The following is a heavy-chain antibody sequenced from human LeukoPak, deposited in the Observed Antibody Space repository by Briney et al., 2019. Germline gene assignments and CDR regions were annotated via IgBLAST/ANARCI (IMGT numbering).Heavy chain of an antibody. CDR3: AKDSPEYYDFWSGYFDY. V-gene: IGHV3-20*04. Sequence: GGSLRLSCAASGFTFDDYGTSWVRQAPGKGLEWVSGINWNGGSTGYADSVKGRFTISRDNSKNTLYLQMNSLRAEDTAVYYCAKDSPEYYDFWSGYFDYWGQGTLVTVSS. CDR1: GFTFDDYG. CDR2: INWNGGST. D-gene: IGHD3-3*01. J-gene: IGHJ4*02.